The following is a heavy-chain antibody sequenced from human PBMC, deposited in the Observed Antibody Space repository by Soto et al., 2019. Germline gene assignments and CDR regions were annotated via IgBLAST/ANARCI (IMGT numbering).Heavy chain of an antibody. CDR3: ARGGDSSSLRAFCSYGFDV. J-gene: IGHJ6*02. V-gene: IGHV1-69*18. D-gene: IGHD6-6*01. Sequence: QVQLVQSGAEVKKPGSSVKVSCKASGGTFNTYSFGWLRQAPGQGLQWMGSIIPFIGAPNYAQNFQDRVTITADESTTTAYIELSGLKSEDTAVYFCARGGDSSSLRAFCSYGFDVWGQGTSVTVSS. CDR2: IIPFIGAP. CDR1: GGTFNTYS.